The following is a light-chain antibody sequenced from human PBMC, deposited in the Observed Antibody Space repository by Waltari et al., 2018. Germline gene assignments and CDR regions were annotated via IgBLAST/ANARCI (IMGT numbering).Light chain of an antibody. V-gene: IGKV4-1*01. Sequence: ITCKSSQNILYSAKNKNYLGWYQQKPGQPPTLLISWASTRESGVPDRFRGSGSGTDFTLTISSLQAEDVAVYFCHQYYSTPWTFGQGTRVEVK. CDR1: QNILYSAKNKNY. CDR2: WAS. CDR3: HQYYSTPWT. J-gene: IGKJ1*01.